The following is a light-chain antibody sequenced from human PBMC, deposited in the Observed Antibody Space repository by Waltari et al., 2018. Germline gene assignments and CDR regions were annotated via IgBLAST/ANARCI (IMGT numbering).Light chain of an antibody. CDR3: SSYTTTSTYV. CDR1: SSDVGGYNY. Sequence: QSALTQPASVSGSPGESITVSCTGTSSDVGGYNYASWYQLHPGKAPKLIIYEVTNRPSGISNRFSGSKSGNTASPTISGLQTEDEADYYCSSYTTTSTYVFGSGTKVTVL. V-gene: IGLV2-14*01. CDR2: EVT. J-gene: IGLJ1*01.